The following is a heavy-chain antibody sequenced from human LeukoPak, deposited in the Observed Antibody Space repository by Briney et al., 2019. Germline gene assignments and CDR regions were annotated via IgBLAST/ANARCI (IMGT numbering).Heavy chain of an antibody. V-gene: IGHV3-21*01. J-gene: IGHJ4*02. D-gene: IGHD2-15*01. CDR2: ISSSSSYI. CDR3: ARLGYCNTGSCYSLDY. Sequence: GGSLRLSCAASGFTFSSYSMNWVRQAPGKGLEWVSSISSSSSYIYYADSVKGRFTISRDNAKNSLFLQVNSLRAEDTALYYCARLGYCNTGSCYSLDYWGQGTLVTVSS. CDR1: GFTFSSYS.